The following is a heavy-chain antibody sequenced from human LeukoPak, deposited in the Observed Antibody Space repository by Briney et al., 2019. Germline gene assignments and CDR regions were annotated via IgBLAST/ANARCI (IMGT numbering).Heavy chain of an antibody. V-gene: IGHV1-46*01. CDR3: ARGVLGDTAMEYFDY. CDR2: INPSGGST. Sequence: ASVRVSCKASGYTFTSYYMHWVRQAPGQGLEWMALINPSGGSTSYAQKFQGRVTMTRDTSTSTVYMELSSLRSEDTAVYYCARGVLGDTAMEYFDYWGQGTLVTVSS. CDR1: GYTFTSYY. J-gene: IGHJ4*02. D-gene: IGHD5-18*01.